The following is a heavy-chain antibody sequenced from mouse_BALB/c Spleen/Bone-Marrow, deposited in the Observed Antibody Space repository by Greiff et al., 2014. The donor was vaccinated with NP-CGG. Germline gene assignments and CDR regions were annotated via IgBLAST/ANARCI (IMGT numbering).Heavy chain of an antibody. V-gene: IGHV5-6-3*01. Sequence: EVKLVESGGGLVQPGGSLKLSCAASGFTFSSYGMSWVRQTPDKRLELVATINSNGGSTYYPDSAKGRFTISRDNAKNTLYLQMSSLKSEDTAMYYCARENYRSHYYFDYWGQGTTLTVSS. CDR3: ARENYRSHYYFDY. CDR2: INSNGGST. CDR1: GFTFSSYG. J-gene: IGHJ2*01. D-gene: IGHD2-14*01.